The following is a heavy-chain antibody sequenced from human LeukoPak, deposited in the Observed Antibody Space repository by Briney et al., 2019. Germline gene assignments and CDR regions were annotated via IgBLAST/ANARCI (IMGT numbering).Heavy chain of an antibody. Sequence: SETLSLTCSVSGGSISDSYWSWIRQPPGKGLEWIGYIYYSGSTNYNPSLKSRVTISVDTSKNQFSLKLSSVTAADTAVYYCARVDPSRYFDLWGRGTLVTVSS. CDR2: IYYSGST. CDR3: ARVDPSRYFDL. J-gene: IGHJ2*01. D-gene: IGHD3/OR15-3a*01. V-gene: IGHV4-59*01. CDR1: GGSISDSY.